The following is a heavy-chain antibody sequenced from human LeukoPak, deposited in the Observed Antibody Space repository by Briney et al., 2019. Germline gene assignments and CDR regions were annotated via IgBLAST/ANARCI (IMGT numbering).Heavy chain of an antibody. CDR3: ARGRLSSKIGYCSGGSCYQYYYMDV. J-gene: IGHJ6*03. Sequence: GGSLRLSCAASGFTFSSYTMNWVRQAPGKGLEWVSSISTSSSYIYYADSVKGRFTISRDNAKNSLYLQMNSLRAEDTALYYCARGRLSSKIGYCSGGSCYQYYYMDVRGKGTTVTVSS. D-gene: IGHD2-15*01. CDR1: GFTFSSYT. CDR2: ISTSSSYI. V-gene: IGHV3-21*01.